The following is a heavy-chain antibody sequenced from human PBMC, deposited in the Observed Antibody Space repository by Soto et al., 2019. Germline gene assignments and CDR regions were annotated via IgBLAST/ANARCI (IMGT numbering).Heavy chain of an antibody. CDR3: ASWHLREHAYDI. CDR1: GLTVSGKKY. D-gene: IGHD4-17*01. V-gene: IGHV3-53*01. Sequence: DVPLVESGGGLIQPRGSLRLSCAAFGLTVSGKKYLAWVRQAPGKGLEWVSALYDVDGTYYADSVKGRFTSSGDSSKTIVYLQMNSLRPDDTAVYYCASWHLREHAYDIWGQGTAVTVSS. J-gene: IGHJ3*02. CDR2: LYDVDGT.